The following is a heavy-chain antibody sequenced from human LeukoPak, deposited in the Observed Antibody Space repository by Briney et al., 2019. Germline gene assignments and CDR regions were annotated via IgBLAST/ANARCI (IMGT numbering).Heavy chain of an antibody. D-gene: IGHD5-18*01. J-gene: IGHJ4*02. Sequence: ASVKVSCKVSGYTLTELSMHWVRQAPGKGLEWMGGFDPEDGETIYAQKFQGRVTMTEDTSTDTAYMELSSLRSEDPAVYYCATVLSYGPGTYYFDYWGQGTLVTVSS. V-gene: IGHV1-24*01. CDR3: ATVLSYGPGTYYFDY. CDR1: GYTLTELS. CDR2: FDPEDGET.